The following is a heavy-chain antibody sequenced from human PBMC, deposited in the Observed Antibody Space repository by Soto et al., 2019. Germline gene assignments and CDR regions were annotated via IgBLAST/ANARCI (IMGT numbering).Heavy chain of an antibody. V-gene: IGHV4-39*01. J-gene: IGHJ4*02. D-gene: IGHD3-16*01. CDR1: GGSISSSSYY. CDR3: ARQSGLLWVTGPLFDY. CDR2: IYYSRST. Sequence: SETLSLTCPVSGGSISSSSYYWGWIRQPPGKGLEWIGSIYYSRSTYYNQSLKSRVTISVDTSKTQFSLKLSFVPAADTVFFYCARQSGLLWVTGPLFDYWGQGTLVTVSS.